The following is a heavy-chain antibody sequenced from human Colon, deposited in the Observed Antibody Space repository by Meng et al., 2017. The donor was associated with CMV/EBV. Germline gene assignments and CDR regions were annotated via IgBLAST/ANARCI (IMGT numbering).Heavy chain of an antibody. D-gene: IGHD4-11*01. CDR2: ISSRGTTT. J-gene: IGHJ6*02. CDR3: KWDYCDNSVCGYQGMDV. Sequence: GGSLRISCAGSGFKFDTYDMNWVRQAPGKGLEWIAYISSRGTTTYYADSVKGRFTISRINARNSLYLQMNSLRAGDTAIYYCKWDYCDNSVCGYQGMDVWGPGTTVTVSS. CDR1: GFKFDTYD. V-gene: IGHV3-48*03.